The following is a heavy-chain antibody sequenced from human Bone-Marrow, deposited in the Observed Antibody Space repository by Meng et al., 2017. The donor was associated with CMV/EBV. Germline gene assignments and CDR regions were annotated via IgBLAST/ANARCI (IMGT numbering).Heavy chain of an antibody. J-gene: IGHJ6*02. V-gene: IGHV4-39*07. CDR3: ARFDMDVEGYYGMDV. D-gene: IGHD6-13*01. CDR1: GGSISSSSYY. Sequence: GSLRLSCTVSGGSISSSSYYWGWIRQPPGKGLEWIGSIYYSGSTYYNPSLKSRVTISVDTSKNKFSLKLSSVTAADTAFYYCARFDMDVEGYYGMDVWGQGTTVTVSS. CDR2: IYYSGST.